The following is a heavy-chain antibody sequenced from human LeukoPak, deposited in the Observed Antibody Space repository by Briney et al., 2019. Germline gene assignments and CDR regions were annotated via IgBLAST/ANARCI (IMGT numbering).Heavy chain of an antibody. CDR1: GGSISSGGYY. D-gene: IGHD1/OR15-1a*01. CDR3: ARLLTGTNAFDI. Sequence: SQTLSLTCTVSGGSISSGGYYWSWIRQPPGKGLEWIGYIYYSGSTYYNPSLKSRVTISVDTSKNQFSLKLSSVTAADTAVYYCARLLTGTNAFDIWGQGTMVTVSS. J-gene: IGHJ3*02. CDR2: IYYSGST. V-gene: IGHV4-30-4*01.